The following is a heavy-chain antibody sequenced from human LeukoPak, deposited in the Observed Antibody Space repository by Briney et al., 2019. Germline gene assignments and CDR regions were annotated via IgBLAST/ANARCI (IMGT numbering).Heavy chain of an antibody. D-gene: IGHD1-26*01. Sequence: PGGSLRLSCGASGFIVRSTYMGWVRQAPGKGLEWVAAISSSSRDIFYADSVKGRFSISRDNTQNSLSLQMNSLRAEDTAVYYCVREAAATLFDYWGQGTLVTVSS. J-gene: IGHJ4*02. CDR3: VREAAATLFDY. V-gene: IGHV3-21*01. CDR1: GFIVRSTY. CDR2: ISSSSRDI.